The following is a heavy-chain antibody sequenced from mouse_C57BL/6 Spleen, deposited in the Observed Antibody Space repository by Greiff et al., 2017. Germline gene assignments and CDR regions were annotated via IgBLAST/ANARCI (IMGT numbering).Heavy chain of an antibody. CDR3: ARHDGNDGAWFAY. CDR1: GFSLTSYG. D-gene: IGHD2-2*01. Sequence: QVQLKESGPGLVAPSQSLSITCTVSGFSLTSYGVHWVRQPPGKGLEWLVVIWSDGSTTYNSALKSRLSISKDNSKSQVFLKMNSLQTDDTAMYYCARHDGNDGAWFAYWGQGTLVTVSA. CDR2: IWSDGST. J-gene: IGHJ3*01. V-gene: IGHV2-6-1*01.